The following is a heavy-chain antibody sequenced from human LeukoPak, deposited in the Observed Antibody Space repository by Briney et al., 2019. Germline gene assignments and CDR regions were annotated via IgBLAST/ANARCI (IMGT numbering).Heavy chain of an antibody. CDR3: ARTICSSTSCRFEYFQH. CDR2: ISSNGGST. J-gene: IGHJ1*01. V-gene: IGHV3-64*01. CDR1: GFTFSSYA. D-gene: IGHD2-2*01. Sequence: GGSLRLSCAASGFTFSSYAMHWVRQAPGKGLEYVSAISSNGGSTYYANSVKGRFTISRGNSKNTLYLQMGSLRAEDMAVYYCARTICSSTSCRFEYFQHWGQGTLVTVSS.